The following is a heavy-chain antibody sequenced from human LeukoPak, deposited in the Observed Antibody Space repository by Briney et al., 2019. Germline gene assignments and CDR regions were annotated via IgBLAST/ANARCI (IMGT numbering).Heavy chain of an antibody. V-gene: IGHV4-61*02. CDR3: ARTAIVRGGPDYYMDV. CDR1: GGSISSSSYY. Sequence: SETLSLTCTVSGGSISSSSYYWSWIRQPAGKGLEWIGRISTSGTTNDNPSLKSRVTMSVDTSKNQFSLRLSSVIAADTAVYYCARTAIVRGGPDYYMDVWGKGTTVTISS. D-gene: IGHD3-10*01. J-gene: IGHJ6*03. CDR2: ISTSGTT.